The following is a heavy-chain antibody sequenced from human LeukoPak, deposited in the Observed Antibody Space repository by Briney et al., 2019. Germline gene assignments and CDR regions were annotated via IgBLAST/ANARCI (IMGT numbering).Heavy chain of an antibody. CDR1: GFTFNNAW. V-gene: IGHV3-49*04. Sequence: PGGSLRLSCAASGFTFNNAWMSWVRQAPGKGLEWVGFIRSKAYGGTTEYAASVKGRFTISRDDSKSIAYLQMNSLKTEDTAVYYCTRDPLVRDSSGDWGQGTLVTVSS. J-gene: IGHJ4*02. D-gene: IGHD3-22*01. CDR2: IRSKAYGGTT. CDR3: TRDPLVRDSSGD.